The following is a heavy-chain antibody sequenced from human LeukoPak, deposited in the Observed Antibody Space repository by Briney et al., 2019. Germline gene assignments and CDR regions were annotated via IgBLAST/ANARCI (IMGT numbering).Heavy chain of an antibody. Sequence: PGGSLRLSCAASEFTFSNYGMHWVRQTPGKGLEWVAGTWFDGSDKYYLDSVKGRFTISRDNSKNTLYLQLSSLRGEDTAVYYCARPKDTGDSVVAFDSWGQGTLVTVSS. V-gene: IGHV3-33*01. CDR2: TWFDGSDK. J-gene: IGHJ4*02. D-gene: IGHD4-17*01. CDR3: ARPKDTGDSVVAFDS. CDR1: EFTFSNYG.